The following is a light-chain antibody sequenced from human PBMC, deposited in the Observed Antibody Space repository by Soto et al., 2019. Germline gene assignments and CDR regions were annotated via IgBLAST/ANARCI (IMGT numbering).Light chain of an antibody. Sequence: EIVLTQSPATLSLSPGERATLSCRASQSVSSYLAWYQHKPGQAPRLLLSDASNRATDIPARFSGSGSGTDFTLTISSLEPEDFAVYYCQQRSNWPLTFGQGTKVEIK. J-gene: IGKJ1*01. CDR3: QQRSNWPLT. CDR2: DAS. V-gene: IGKV3-11*01. CDR1: QSVSSY.